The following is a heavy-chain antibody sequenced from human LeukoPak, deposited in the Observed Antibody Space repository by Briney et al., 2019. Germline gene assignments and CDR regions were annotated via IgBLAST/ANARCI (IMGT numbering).Heavy chain of an antibody. Sequence: SETLSLTCTVSGGSISSSSYYWGWIRQPPGKGLEWIGSIYYSGSTYYNPSLKSRVTISVDTSKNQFSLKLSSVTAADTAVYYCARRWFGELFDYWGQGTPVTVSS. CDR3: ARRWFGELFDY. CDR1: GGSISSSSYY. V-gene: IGHV4-39*01. J-gene: IGHJ4*02. CDR2: IYYSGST. D-gene: IGHD3-10*01.